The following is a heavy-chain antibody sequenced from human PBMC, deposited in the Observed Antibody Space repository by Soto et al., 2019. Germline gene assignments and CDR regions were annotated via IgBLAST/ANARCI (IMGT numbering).Heavy chain of an antibody. V-gene: IGHV3-23*01. Sequence: EVQLLESGGGLGQPGGSLRLSCAASGFTFSSYAMTWVRQAPGRGLEWVSAISGTGSPTYYADSVKGRFTISRDNSKNTLYLLRNSLRADDTAVYYCARDMSGGTYNYYYGMDVWGQGTTVTVSS. CDR3: ARDMSGGTYNYYYGMDV. J-gene: IGHJ6*02. D-gene: IGHD1-26*01. CDR1: GFTFSSYA. CDR2: ISGTGSPT.